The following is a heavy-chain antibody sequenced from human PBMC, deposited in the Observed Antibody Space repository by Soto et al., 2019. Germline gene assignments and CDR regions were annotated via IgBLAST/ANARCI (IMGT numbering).Heavy chain of an antibody. V-gene: IGHV1-24*01. CDR1: GYTLTELS. J-gene: IGHJ5*02. D-gene: IGHD2-15*01. CDR2: FDPEDGET. CDR3: ARDLGYCRSGTCYREWFDP. Sequence: ALVKVSCKVSGYTLTELSMHLVRQAPGKGLEWMGGFDPEDGETIYAQKFQGRVTMTEDTSTDTAYMELRSLRSDDTAVYYCARDLGYCRSGTCYREWFDPWGQGTLVTVSS.